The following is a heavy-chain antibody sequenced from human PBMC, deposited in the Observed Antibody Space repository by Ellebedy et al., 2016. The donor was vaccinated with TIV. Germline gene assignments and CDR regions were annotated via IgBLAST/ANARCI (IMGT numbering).Heavy chain of an antibody. CDR1: GFTFSNFW. CDR2: VDTDGSTI. J-gene: IGHJ6*02. CDR3: VRAFRWVYGLDV. Sequence: GESLKISCAASGFTFSNFWMHWVRQAPGKGLVWVSHVDTDGSTITYADSVKGRFTISRDNAKNTLDLQMKSLRAEDTAVYYCVRAFRWVYGLDVWGQGTTVTVSS. D-gene: IGHD4-23*01. V-gene: IGHV3-74*03.